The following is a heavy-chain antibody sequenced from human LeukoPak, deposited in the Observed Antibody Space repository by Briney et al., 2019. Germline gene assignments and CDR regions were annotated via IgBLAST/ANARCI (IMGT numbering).Heavy chain of an antibody. Sequence: ASVKVSCKASGYTFTSYYMHWVRQAPGQGLEWMGIINPSGGSISYAQKFQGRVTMTRDTSTSTVYMELSSLRSEDTAVYYCARGGVIAVAGTALDYWGQGTLVTVSS. D-gene: IGHD6-19*01. CDR3: ARGGVIAVAGTALDY. J-gene: IGHJ4*02. CDR1: GYTFTSYY. CDR2: INPSGGSI. V-gene: IGHV1-46*01.